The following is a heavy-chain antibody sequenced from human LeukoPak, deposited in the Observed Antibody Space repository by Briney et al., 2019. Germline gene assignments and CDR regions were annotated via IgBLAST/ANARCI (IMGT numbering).Heavy chain of an antibody. CDR1: GFPFSSFE. CDR3: VRGGGSTCYN. Sequence: GGSLRLSCAASGFPFSSFEMNWVRQAPGKGLEWVSYISISGGTIHYADSVKGRFTISRDNAKNTLYLQMNSLRVEDTAVYYCVRGGGSTCYNWGQGTLVTVSS. CDR2: ISISGGTI. V-gene: IGHV3-48*03. D-gene: IGHD2-15*01. J-gene: IGHJ4*02.